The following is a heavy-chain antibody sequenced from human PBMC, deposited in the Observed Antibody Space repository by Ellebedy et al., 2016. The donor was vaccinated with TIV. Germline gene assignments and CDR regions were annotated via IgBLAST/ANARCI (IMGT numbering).Heavy chain of an antibody. Sequence: DSVKGRFTVSRDNAKNSLSLQMNSLRAEDTAIYHCAREQAHCGGDCPPALDIWGKGTMVIVSA. CDR3: AREQAHCGGDCPPALDI. V-gene: IGHV3-48*03. D-gene: IGHD2-21*02. J-gene: IGHJ3*02.